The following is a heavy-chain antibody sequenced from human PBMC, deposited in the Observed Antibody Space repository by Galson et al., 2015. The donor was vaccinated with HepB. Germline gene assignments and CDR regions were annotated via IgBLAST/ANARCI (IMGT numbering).Heavy chain of an antibody. CDR1: GYTLTELS. CDR2: FDPEDGET. Sequence: VSCKVSGYTLTELSMHWVRQAPGKGLEWMGGFDPEDGETIYAQKFQGRVTMTEDTSTDTAYMELSSLRSEDTAVYYCATSTIVVVPAALRGWGQGTLVTVSS. V-gene: IGHV1-24*01. CDR3: ATSTIVVVPAALRG. J-gene: IGHJ4*02. D-gene: IGHD2-2*01.